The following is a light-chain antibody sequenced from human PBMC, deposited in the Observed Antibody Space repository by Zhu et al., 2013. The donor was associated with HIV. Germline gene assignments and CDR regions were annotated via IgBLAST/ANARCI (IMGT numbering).Light chain of an antibody. Sequence: AIQMAQSPSSLSASVGNRVTITCRASEGIGSDLAWYQQRPGRAPKLLIYDASTLQSGVPSRFSGSGSGTDFTLTISSLQPEDFATYFCLQDYNYPRSFGQGTKLEIK. CDR2: DAS. CDR3: LQDYNYPRS. V-gene: IGKV1-6*01. CDR1: EGIGSD. J-gene: IGKJ2*04.